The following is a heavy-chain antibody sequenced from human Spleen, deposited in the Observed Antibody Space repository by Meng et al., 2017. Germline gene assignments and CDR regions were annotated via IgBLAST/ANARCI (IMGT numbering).Heavy chain of an antibody. V-gene: IGHV4-39*07. Sequence: SETLSLTCTVSGGSISSSSYYWGWIRQPPGKGLEWIGSIYYSGSTYYNPSLKSRVTISVDTSKNEFSLKLSSVTAADTAVYYCARVAPYYDSSGYGYYFDYWGQGTLVTVSS. CDR1: GGSISSSSYY. D-gene: IGHD3-22*01. J-gene: IGHJ4*02. CDR2: IYYSGST. CDR3: ARVAPYYDSSGYGYYFDY.